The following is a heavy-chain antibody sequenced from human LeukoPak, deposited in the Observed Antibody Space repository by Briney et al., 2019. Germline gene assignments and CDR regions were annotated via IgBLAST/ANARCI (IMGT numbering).Heavy chain of an antibody. CDR1: GFTFKKTW. CDR2: INDDGKEE. V-gene: IGHV3-7*01. D-gene: IGHD4-17*01. Sequence: GGSLRLSCAASGFTFKKTWMAWVRQAPGKGLEWVANINDDGKEEKYVDSVKGRFTISRDNVRNSLFLQLNSLRVEDTAIYYCARDPEYGALNPWGRGTLVRVSS. J-gene: IGHJ5*02. CDR3: ARDPEYGALNP.